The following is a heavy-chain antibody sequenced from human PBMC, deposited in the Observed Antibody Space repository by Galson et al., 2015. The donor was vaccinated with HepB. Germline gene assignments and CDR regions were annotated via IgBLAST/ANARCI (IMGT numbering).Heavy chain of an antibody. CDR3: ARGKLYSYGSGSLDY. D-gene: IGHD3-10*01. CDR2: ISSRSGNTI. J-gene: IGHJ4*02. CDR1: GFTFSDHY. Sequence: SLRLSCAASGFTFSDHYMSWIRQAPGKGLEWISYISSRSGNTIYYADSIKGRFTISRDNTKNSLYLQMDSLRVEGTAVYYCARGKLYSYGSGSLDYWGQGTLVTVSS. V-gene: IGHV3-11*01.